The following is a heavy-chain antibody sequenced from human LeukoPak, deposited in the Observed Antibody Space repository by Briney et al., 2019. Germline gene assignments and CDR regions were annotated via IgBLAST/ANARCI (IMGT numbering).Heavy chain of an antibody. V-gene: IGHV4-31*03. CDR1: GGSISSGGYY. J-gene: IGHJ6*03. CDR2: IYYSGST. Sequence: SETLSLTCTVSGGSISSGGYYWSWIRQHPGKGLEWIGYIYYSGSTYYNPSLKSRVTISVDTSKNQFSLKLSSVTAADTAVYYCARDRWQLVLPYYYYYMDVWGKGTRVTVSS. D-gene: IGHD6-13*01. CDR3: ARDRWQLVLPYYYYYMDV.